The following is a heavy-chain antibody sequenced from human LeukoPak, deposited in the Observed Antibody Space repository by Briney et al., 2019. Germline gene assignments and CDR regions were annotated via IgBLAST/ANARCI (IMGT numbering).Heavy chain of an antibody. CDR2: IYYSGST. D-gene: IGHD3-22*01. CDR1: GGSISTYY. V-gene: IGHV4-59*01. J-gene: IGHJ4*02. Sequence: PSETLRLTCTVSGGSISTYYWSWIRQPPGKGLEGIGYIYYSGSTNYNPSLKSPVTISLDTSKNHFSLKLSSVTAADTAVYYCARGNYASTTYRVYNFDSWGQGALVSASS. CDR3: ARGNYASTTYRVYNFDS.